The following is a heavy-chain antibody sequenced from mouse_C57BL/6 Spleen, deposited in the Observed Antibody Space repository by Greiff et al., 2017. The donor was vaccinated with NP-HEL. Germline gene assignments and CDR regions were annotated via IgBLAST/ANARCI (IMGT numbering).Heavy chain of an antibody. Sequence: QVQLQQSGPELVKPGASVKISCKASGYAFSSSWMNWVKQRPGKGLEWIGRIYPGDGDTNYNGKFKGKATLTADKSSSTAYMQLSSLTSEDSAVYFCARSGDSSGYKFDYAMDYWGQGTSVTVSS. CDR2: IYPGDGDT. J-gene: IGHJ4*01. CDR3: ARSGDSSGYKFDYAMDY. CDR1: GYAFSSSW. V-gene: IGHV1-82*01. D-gene: IGHD3-2*02.